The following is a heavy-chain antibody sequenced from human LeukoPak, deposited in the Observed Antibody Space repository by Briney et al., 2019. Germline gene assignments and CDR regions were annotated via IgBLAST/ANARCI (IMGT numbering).Heavy chain of an antibody. CDR3: ARGRGGD. J-gene: IGHJ4*02. CDR2: ISSEGLT. Sequence: GGSLRLSCAASGVTVNSYFMGWVRQAPGKGLEWVSLISSEGLTYYADSVKGRFTIPRDNSRNTLYLQMNSLRAEDTAFYYCARGRGGDWGQGALVTVSS. CDR1: GVTVNSYF. V-gene: IGHV3-53*01. D-gene: IGHD2-15*01.